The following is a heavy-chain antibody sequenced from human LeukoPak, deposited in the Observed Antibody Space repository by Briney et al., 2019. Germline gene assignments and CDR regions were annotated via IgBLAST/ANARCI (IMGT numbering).Heavy chain of an antibody. Sequence: ASVKVSCMASGYTFTSYAMNWVRQAPGQGLEWMGWISTYNGNTNYAQKLQGRVTTTTDTSTSTAYMEVRSLRSDDSAVYYCARGDWLDYWGQGTLVTVSS. V-gene: IGHV1-18*01. D-gene: IGHD3/OR15-3a*01. CDR2: ISTYNGNT. CDR1: GYTFTSYA. J-gene: IGHJ4*02. CDR3: ARGDWLDY.